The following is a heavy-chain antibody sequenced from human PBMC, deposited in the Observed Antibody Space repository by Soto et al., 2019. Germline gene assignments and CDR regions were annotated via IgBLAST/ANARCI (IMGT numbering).Heavy chain of an antibody. CDR1: GFTFSMYA. Sequence: EVQLLESGGGLLQPGGSLRLSCAASGFTFSMYAMSWVRQAPGKGLEWVSAISGSGGSTYYADSVKGRCAISRDHSTNTLYLQMNSLRAEDTAVYYCAKQSDFDFWNDFYSGYYYYMDLWGKGTTVTVSS. V-gene: IGHV3-23*01. CDR3: AKQSDFDFWNDFYSGYYYYMDL. J-gene: IGHJ6*03. D-gene: IGHD3-3*01. CDR2: ISGSGGST.